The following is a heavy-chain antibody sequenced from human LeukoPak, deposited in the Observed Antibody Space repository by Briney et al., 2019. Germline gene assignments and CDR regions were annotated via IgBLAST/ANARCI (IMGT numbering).Heavy chain of an antibody. Sequence: SETLSLTCTVSGSSTSSYYWSWFRQSPGKGLEWIAYFSYAGSTSYHPSFRSRVTISIDTSNNRLSLSLSSVTAADAAVYYCGRHQGSSPIATGGVDYWGQGALVTVSA. J-gene: IGHJ4*02. CDR2: FSYAGST. V-gene: IGHV4-59*08. D-gene: IGHD6-25*01. CDR3: GRHQGSSPIATGGVDY. CDR1: GSSTSSYY.